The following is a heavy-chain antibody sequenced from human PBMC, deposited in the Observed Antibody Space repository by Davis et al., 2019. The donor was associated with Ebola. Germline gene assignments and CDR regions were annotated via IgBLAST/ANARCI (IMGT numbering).Heavy chain of an antibody. V-gene: IGHV3-30*04. J-gene: IGHJ6*02. Sequence: PGGSLRLSCAASGFTFRNYAMHWVRQAPGKGLEWVAVVSHSEREKFYADSVKGRFTISRDNSENTLFLQMNSLRHEDTAVYYCARAGGSYNYYYGLDVWGQGTTVTVS. CDR2: VSHSEREK. CDR3: ARAGGSYNYYYGLDV. CDR1: GFTFRNYA. D-gene: IGHD3-16*01.